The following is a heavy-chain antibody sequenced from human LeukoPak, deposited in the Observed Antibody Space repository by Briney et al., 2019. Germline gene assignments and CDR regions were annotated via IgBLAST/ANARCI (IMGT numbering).Heavy chain of an antibody. CDR2: ISPYNDNT. CDR1: GYTFTSYG. V-gene: IGHV1-18*01. Sequence: GASVEVSCKASGYTFTSYGISWVRQAPGQGREGIGWISPYNDNTNYAQQLQGRVTMTTDTSTSTAYMELRSLGSGDTAVYYCARAGSCSGGSCYSRWFDPWGQGTLVTVSS. J-gene: IGHJ5*02. D-gene: IGHD2-15*01. CDR3: ARAGSCSGGSCYSRWFDP.